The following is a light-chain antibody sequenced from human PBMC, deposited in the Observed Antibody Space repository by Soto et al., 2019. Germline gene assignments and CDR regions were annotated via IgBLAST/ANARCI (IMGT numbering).Light chain of an antibody. CDR2: EVS. Sequence: QAVVTQPPSASGSPGQSVTISCTGTSSDVGGYNYVSWYQQHPGKAPKLMIYEVSKRPSGVPDRFSGSKSGNTASLIVSGLQAEDEADYYCSSYAGSNNLVFGGGTKLTVL. V-gene: IGLV2-8*01. CDR1: SSDVGGYNY. CDR3: SSYAGSNNLV. J-gene: IGLJ2*01.